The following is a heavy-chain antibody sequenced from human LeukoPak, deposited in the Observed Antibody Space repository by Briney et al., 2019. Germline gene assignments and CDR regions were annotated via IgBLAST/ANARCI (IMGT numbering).Heavy chain of an antibody. CDR3: VRHVARAFDI. J-gene: IGHJ3*02. CDR2: INHSGST. Sequence: SQTLSLTCTVSGGSISSGSYYWSWIRQPPGKGLERIGEINHSGSTKYNPSLKSRVTISIDTSKNQLSLKLSSVTAADTAVYSCVRHVARAFDIWGQGTKVTVSS. CDR1: GGSISSGSYY. V-gene: IGHV4-39*01.